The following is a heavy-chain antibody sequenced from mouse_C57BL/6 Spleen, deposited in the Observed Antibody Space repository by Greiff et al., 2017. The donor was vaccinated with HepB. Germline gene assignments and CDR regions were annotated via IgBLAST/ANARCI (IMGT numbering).Heavy chain of an antibody. Sequence: EVQVVESEGGLVQPGSSMKLSCTASGFTFSDYYMAWVRQVPEKGLEWVANINYDGSSTYYLDSLKSRFIISRDNAKNILYLQMSSLKSEDTATYYCARLDGYYFWFAYWGQGTLVTVSA. D-gene: IGHD2-3*01. CDR2: INYDGSST. J-gene: IGHJ3*01. CDR3: ARLDGYYFWFAY. CDR1: GFTFSDYY. V-gene: IGHV5-16*01.